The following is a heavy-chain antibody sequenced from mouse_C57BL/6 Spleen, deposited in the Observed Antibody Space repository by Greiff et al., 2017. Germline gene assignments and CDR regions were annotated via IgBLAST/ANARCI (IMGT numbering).Heavy chain of an antibody. Sequence: QVQLQQPGAELVPPGASVPLCSPSSFSPFPLSFLPFFNHIPLQFLYFILIIHPNSGSTNYNEKFKSKATLTVDKSSSTAYMQLSSLTSEDSAVDYCARNGYDYEKAWFADWGQGTLVTVSA. V-gene: IGHV1-64*01. CDR1: FSPFPLSF. D-gene: IGHD2-4*01. CDR3: ARNGYDYEKAWFAD. CDR2: IHPNSGST. J-gene: IGHJ3*01.